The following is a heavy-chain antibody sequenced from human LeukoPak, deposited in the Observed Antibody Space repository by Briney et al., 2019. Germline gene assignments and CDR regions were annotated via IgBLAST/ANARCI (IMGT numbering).Heavy chain of an antibody. D-gene: IGHD6-25*01. J-gene: IGHJ4*02. V-gene: IGHV4-38-2*01. CDR3: ARESEAAGDY. Sequence: SETLSLTCAVSGYSISSDNYWVWIRQPPGQGLEWTGGIYHSGSTYYNPSLKSRVTMSVDTSKNQFSLKLSSVTAADTAVYYCARESEAAGDYWGQGTLVTVSS. CDR1: GYSISSDNY. CDR2: IYHSGST.